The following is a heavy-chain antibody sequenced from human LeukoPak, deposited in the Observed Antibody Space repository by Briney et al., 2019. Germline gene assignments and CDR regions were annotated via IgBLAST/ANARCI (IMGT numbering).Heavy chain of an antibody. D-gene: IGHD5-24*01. V-gene: IGHV4-59*02. J-gene: IGHJ4*02. CDR2: IYYSGST. Sequence: PSETLSPTCSVPGGSVSSYYWSWIRQPPGKGLEWIGYIYYSGSTNYNPSLKSRVTISVDTSKNQFSLKLSSVTAADTAVYYCARDGYNYRGLDYWGQGTLVTVSS. CDR3: ARDGYNYRGLDY. CDR1: GGSVSSYY.